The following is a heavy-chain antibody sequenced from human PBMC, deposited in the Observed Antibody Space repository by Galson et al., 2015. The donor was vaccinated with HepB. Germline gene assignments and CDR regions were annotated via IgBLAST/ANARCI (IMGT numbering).Heavy chain of an antibody. CDR1: GFTFSSYS. Sequence: SLRLSCAASGFTFSSYSMNWVRQAPGKGLEWVSSISSSSSYIYYADSVKGQFTISRDNAKNSLYLQMNSLRAEDTAVYYCARDNEDLYSSGWYGGYYFDYWGQGTLVTVSS. J-gene: IGHJ4*02. V-gene: IGHV3-21*01. CDR3: ARDNEDLYSSGWYGGYYFDY. CDR2: ISSSSSYI. D-gene: IGHD6-19*01.